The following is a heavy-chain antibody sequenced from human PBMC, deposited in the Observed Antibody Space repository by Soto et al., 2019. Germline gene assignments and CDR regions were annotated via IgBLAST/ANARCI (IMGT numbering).Heavy chain of an antibody. D-gene: IGHD2-15*01. J-gene: IGHJ4*02. Sequence: SETLSLTCAVYGGSFSGYYWSWIRQPPGKGLEWIGEINHSGSTNYNPSLKSRVTISVDTSKNQFSLKLSSVTAADTAVYYCARGPDSDADYWGQGTLVTVSS. CDR1: GGSFSGYY. CDR2: INHSGST. V-gene: IGHV4-34*01. CDR3: ARGPDSDADY.